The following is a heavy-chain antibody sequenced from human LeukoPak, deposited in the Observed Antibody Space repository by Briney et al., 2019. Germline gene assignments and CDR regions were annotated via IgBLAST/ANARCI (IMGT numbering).Heavy chain of an antibody. Sequence: GGSLRLSCAASGFTFSSYGMHWVRQAPGKGLEWVAVISYDGSNKYSADSVEGRFTISRDNSKNTLYLQMNSLRREDTAVFSCARERSSGSYYDHWGQGTLVTVSS. D-gene: IGHD1-26*01. CDR2: ISYDGSNK. J-gene: IGHJ4*02. CDR1: GFTFSSYG. V-gene: IGHV3-30*03. CDR3: ARERSSGSYYDH.